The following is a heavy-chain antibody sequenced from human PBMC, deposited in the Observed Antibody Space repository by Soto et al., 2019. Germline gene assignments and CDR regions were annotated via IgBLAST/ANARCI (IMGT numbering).Heavy chain of an antibody. CDR3: AAPLPYSSGYELDY. CDR2: IVVGSGNT. V-gene: IGHV1-58*01. CDR1: GFTFTSSA. D-gene: IGHD3-22*01. J-gene: IGHJ4*02. Sequence: VKVSCKASGFTFTSSAVQLVRQARGQRLEWIGWIVVGSGNTNYAQKFQERVTITRDMSTSTAYMELSSLRSEDTAVYYCAAPLPYSSGYELDYWGQGTLVTVSS.